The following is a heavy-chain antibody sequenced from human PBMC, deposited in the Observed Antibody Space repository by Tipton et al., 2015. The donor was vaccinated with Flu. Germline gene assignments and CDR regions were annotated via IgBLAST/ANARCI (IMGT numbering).Heavy chain of an antibody. CDR2: IYYSGTT. Sequence: TLSLTCTVSGGSISRSHYSWGWIRQPPGKGLESIGNIYYSGTTYYNPSLKSRVTISVDTSKNQFSLRLTSMTAADTAVYYCAREGVPSLGWNPDYWGQGTQVTVSS. CDR1: GGSISRSHYS. CDR3: AREGVPSLGWNPDY. V-gene: IGHV4-39*07. J-gene: IGHJ4*02. D-gene: IGHD1-1*01.